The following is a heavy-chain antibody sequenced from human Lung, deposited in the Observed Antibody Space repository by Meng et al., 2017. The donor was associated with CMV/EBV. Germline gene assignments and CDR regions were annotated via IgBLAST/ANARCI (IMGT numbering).Heavy chain of an antibody. CDR1: GGTFSSYT. CDR2: IIPILGIA. CDR3: SRVSNLAYCGGDCYYTSGKRACFQH. J-gene: IGHJ1*01. D-gene: IGHD2-21*01. Sequence: SVXVSXXASGGTFSSYTISWVRQAPGQGLEWMEKIIPILGIANYAQQFQRRITITADKSTSTAYMVLSSLRSEDTAVYYCSRVSNLAYCGGDCYYTSGKRACFQHWGPGTXVTVAS. V-gene: IGHV1-69*02.